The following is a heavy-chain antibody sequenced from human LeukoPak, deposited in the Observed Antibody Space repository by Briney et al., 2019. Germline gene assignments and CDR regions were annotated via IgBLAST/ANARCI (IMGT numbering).Heavy chain of an antibody. CDR2: ISFSGNT. CDR1: GFTFSRSA. D-gene: IGHD6-13*01. CDR3: VKGRISEDGLDF. Sequence: GGSLRLSCAASGFTFSRSAMTWVRQTPGEGLNWVSSISFSGNTYSADSVKSRFTISRDNSTNMLYLQMNSLRAEDTAVYYCVKGRISEDGLDFWGQGTLVTVSS. V-gene: IGHV3-23*01. J-gene: IGHJ4*02.